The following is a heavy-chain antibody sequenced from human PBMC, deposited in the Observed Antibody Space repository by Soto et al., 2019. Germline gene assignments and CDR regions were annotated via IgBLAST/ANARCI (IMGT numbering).Heavy chain of an antibody. CDR3: VWKDYGFHHYGMDV. Sequence: GGSLRLACAVAGFSFIAAWMSWVRQAPGKGREWVGRIKSNSDCGTSDYATAVKARFTISRDDSNGTLYLQMSSLRIEGTAVYYCVWKDYGFHHYGMDVWGQGTTVTVSS. D-gene: IGHD4-17*01. CDR1: GFSFIAAW. V-gene: IGHV3-15*01. J-gene: IGHJ6*02. CDR2: IKSNSDCGTS.